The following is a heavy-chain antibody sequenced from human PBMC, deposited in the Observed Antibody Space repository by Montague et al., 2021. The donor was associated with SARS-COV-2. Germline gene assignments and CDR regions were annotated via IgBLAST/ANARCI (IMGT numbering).Heavy chain of an antibody. CDR1: GGSISSYY. CDR3: AWAGSAVAGVPGSYGLDV. J-gene: IGHJ6*02. Sequence: SETLSLTCTVSGGSISSYYWSWIRQPPRKGLEWIGRIYTSGSTNYNPSLNSRVTMSVDTSKSQFSLTLSSVTAADTAVYDCAWAGSAVAGVPGSYGLDVWGQGTPVTVSS. V-gene: IGHV4-4*07. CDR2: IYTSGST. D-gene: IGHD6-19*01.